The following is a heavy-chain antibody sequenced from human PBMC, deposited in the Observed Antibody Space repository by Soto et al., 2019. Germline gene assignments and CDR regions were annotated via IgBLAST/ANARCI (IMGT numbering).Heavy chain of an antibody. D-gene: IGHD3-10*01. CDR3: ATPVKEYGSGSFYYFDY. Sequence: QVQLVQSGAEVKKPGASVKVSCKVSGYTLTELSMHWVRQAPGTGLEWMGGFDPEGGETIYAQKFQGRDTMTEDTSTDTAYMELSSLRSEDTAVDYCATPVKEYGSGSFYYFDYWGQGTLVTVSS. V-gene: IGHV1-24*01. CDR1: GYTLTELS. CDR2: FDPEGGET. J-gene: IGHJ4*02.